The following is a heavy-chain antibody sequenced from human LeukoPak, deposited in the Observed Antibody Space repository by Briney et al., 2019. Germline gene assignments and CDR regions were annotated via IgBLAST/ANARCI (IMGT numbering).Heavy chain of an antibody. Sequence: SETLSLTCTVSGGSISSGGYYWSWIRQHPGKGLEWIGYIYYSGSTNYNPSLKSRVTISVDTSKNQFSLKLSSVTAADTAVYYCARDLRLYGMDVWGQGTTVTVSS. CDR1: GGSISSGGYY. CDR2: IYYSGST. V-gene: IGHV4-61*08. J-gene: IGHJ6*02. CDR3: ARDLRLYGMDV.